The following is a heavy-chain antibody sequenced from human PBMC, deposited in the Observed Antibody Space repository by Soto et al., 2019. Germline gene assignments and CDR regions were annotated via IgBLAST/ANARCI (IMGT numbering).Heavy chain of an antibody. J-gene: IGHJ4*02. CDR1: GFSLSTPGMC. Sequence: SGPTLVNPTQTLTLTCTFSGFSLSTPGMCVSWIRQPPGKALEWLARIDWDDDKYYSTSLKTRLTISKDTSKNQVVLTMTNMDPVDTATYYCARIALRYYDTSGPPSFDYWGQGTLVTVSS. D-gene: IGHD3-22*01. CDR2: IDWDDDK. CDR3: ARIALRYYDTSGPPSFDY. V-gene: IGHV2-70*11.